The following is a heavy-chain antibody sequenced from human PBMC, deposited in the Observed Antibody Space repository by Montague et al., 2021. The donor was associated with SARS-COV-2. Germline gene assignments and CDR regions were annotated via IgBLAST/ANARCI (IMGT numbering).Heavy chain of an antibody. V-gene: IGHV4-39*01. CDR2: INYSGTT. D-gene: IGHD6-13*01. CDR1: GGSITDRTYY. J-gene: IGHJ4*02. Sequence: SETLSLTCSVSGGSITDRTYYWGCIRQSPGKGLEWIGAINYSGTTYYNPSLKSRVTISLDTAKNQFSLKMTSVTAADTAVYYCAGHWGRAAAGNWGQGTLVTVSS. CDR3: AGHWGRAAAGN.